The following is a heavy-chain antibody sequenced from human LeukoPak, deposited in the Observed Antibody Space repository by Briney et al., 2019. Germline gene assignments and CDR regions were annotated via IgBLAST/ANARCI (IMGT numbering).Heavy chain of an antibody. CDR1: GFTFSSYA. D-gene: IGHD1-26*01. Sequence: GGSLRLSCAASGFTFSSYAMSWVRQAPGKGLEWVSAIRDSGSSTHYADSVKGRFTTSRDNSKNTLFLQMNSLRAEDTAIYYCVKYGPQDSGSSHFDYWGQGALVTVSS. J-gene: IGHJ4*02. CDR2: IRDSGSST. CDR3: VKYGPQDSGSSHFDY. V-gene: IGHV3-23*01.